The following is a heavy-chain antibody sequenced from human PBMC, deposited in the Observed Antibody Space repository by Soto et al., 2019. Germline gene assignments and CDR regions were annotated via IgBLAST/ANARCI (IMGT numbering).Heavy chain of an antibody. D-gene: IGHD3-3*01. Sequence: EVQLVESGGDLVKPGGSLRLSCAASGFTVYNAWLNWVRQAPGKGLEWVGRIKSKNDGETTDYAAHVKGRFTISRDASIDTLYLQMNSLKTDGTAVYYCVTDTRGSWGQGTLVTVSS. CDR3: VTDTRGS. CDR2: IKSKNDGETT. J-gene: IGHJ5*02. CDR1: GFTVYNAW. V-gene: IGHV3-15*07.